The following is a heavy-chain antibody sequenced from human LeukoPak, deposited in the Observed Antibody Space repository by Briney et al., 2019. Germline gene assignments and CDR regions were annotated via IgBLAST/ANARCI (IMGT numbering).Heavy chain of an antibody. V-gene: IGHV3-74*01. CDR3: ASGTYYYDSSGYADY. Sequence: GGTLRLSCAASGFTFSSYWMHWVRQAPGKGLVWVSRINSDASSTSYADSVKGRFTISRDNAKNTLYLQMNSLRAEDTAVYYCASGTYYYDSSGYADYWGQGTLVTVSS. CDR1: GFTFSSYW. D-gene: IGHD3-22*01. CDR2: INSDASST. J-gene: IGHJ4*02.